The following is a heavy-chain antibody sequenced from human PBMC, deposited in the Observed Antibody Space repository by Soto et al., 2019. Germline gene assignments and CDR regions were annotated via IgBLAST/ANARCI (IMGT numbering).Heavy chain of an antibody. CDR2: IYYRGNT. D-gene: IGHD1-1*01. V-gene: IGHV4-59*08. J-gene: IGHJ6*02. CDR1: GGSVSGYY. CDR3: ARHPTIARFENGLDV. Sequence: PSETLSLTCTVSGGSVSGYYWSWIRQPPWKGLEWIGYIYYRGNTIYSPSLDRRVTLSVDTAKNQVSLKLTSVTPAADTAVYYCARHPTIARFENGLDVWGQGTMVTVSS.